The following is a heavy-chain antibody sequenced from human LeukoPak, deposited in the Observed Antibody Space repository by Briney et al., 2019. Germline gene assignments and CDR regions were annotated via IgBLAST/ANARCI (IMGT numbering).Heavy chain of an antibody. Sequence: SETLSLTCTVSGGSISSSRDYWAWIRQPPGKGLEWIANIYYSGSTYYSPSLKSRVSISVDTSKNQFSLRLSSVTAADTAMYFCVRDRNYYDSSGHDYWGQGTLVTVSS. CDR1: GGSISSSRDY. D-gene: IGHD3-22*01. J-gene: IGHJ4*02. V-gene: IGHV4-39*07. CDR3: VRDRNYYDSSGHDY. CDR2: IYYSGST.